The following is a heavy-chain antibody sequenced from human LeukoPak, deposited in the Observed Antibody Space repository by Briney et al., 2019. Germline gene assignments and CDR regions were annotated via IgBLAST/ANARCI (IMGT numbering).Heavy chain of an antibody. D-gene: IGHD3-10*01. CDR3: ARDSPMVRGVIGYFDL. J-gene: IGHJ2*01. CDR1: GYTFITYG. CDR2: ISAYNGNT. Sequence: ASVKVSCKASGYTFITYGITWVRQAPGQGLEWMGWISAYNGNTNYAQKVQGRVTMTTDTSTSTAYMEVRSLRPDDTAVYYCARDSPMVRGVIGYFDLWGRGALVTLSS. V-gene: IGHV1-18*01.